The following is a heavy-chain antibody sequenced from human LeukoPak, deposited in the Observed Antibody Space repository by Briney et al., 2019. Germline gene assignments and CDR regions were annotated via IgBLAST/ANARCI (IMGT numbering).Heavy chain of an antibody. J-gene: IGHJ1*01. Sequence: SQTLSLTCTVSGGSIGSGDYYWSWIRQPPGKGLEWIGYIYYSGSTYYNPSLKSRVTISVDTSKNQFSLKLSSVTAADTAVYYCARARGPALFQHWGQGTLVTVSS. CDR3: ARARGPALFQH. CDR1: GGSIGSGDYY. D-gene: IGHD3-10*01. CDR2: IYYSGST. V-gene: IGHV4-30-4*08.